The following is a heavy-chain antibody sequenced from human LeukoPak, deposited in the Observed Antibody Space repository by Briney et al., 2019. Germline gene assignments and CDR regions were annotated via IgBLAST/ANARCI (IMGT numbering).Heavy chain of an antibody. D-gene: IGHD1-26*01. CDR1: GYTFTSYD. CDR3: ARGVKWSYYYDYMDV. Sequence: GASVKVSCKASGYTFTSYDINWVRQATGQGLEWMGWMNPNSGNTGYAQKFQGRVTITRNTSISTAYMELSSLRSEDTAVYYCARGVKWSYYYDYMDVWGKGTTVTVSS. CDR2: MNPNSGNT. V-gene: IGHV1-8*03. J-gene: IGHJ6*03.